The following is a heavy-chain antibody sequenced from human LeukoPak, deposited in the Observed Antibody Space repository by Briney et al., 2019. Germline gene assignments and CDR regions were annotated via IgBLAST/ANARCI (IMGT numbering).Heavy chain of an antibody. V-gene: IGHV3-53*01. CDR2: IYSGGST. D-gene: IGHD6-19*01. Sequence: PGRSLRLSCAASGFTVSSNYMSWVRQAPGKGLEWVSVIYSGGSTYYADSVKGRFTISRDNSKNTLYLQMNSLRAEDTAVYYCAKAVWYSSSAVVIGGFDIWGQGTMVTVSS. CDR1: GFTVSSNY. J-gene: IGHJ3*02. CDR3: AKAVWYSSSAVVIGGFDI.